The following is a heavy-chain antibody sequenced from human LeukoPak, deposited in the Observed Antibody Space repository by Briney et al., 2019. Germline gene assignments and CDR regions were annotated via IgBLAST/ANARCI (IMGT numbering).Heavy chain of an antibody. D-gene: IGHD6-19*01. CDR1: GYTFTGYF. V-gene: IGHV1-2*02. J-gene: IGHJ3*01. CDR3: AREAGTFFDPFDF. Sequence: ASVKVSCKTSGYTFTGYFIHWVRQAPGQGLEYMGCLNPNSGVTNLAQKFQGRVTMTRDTSISTAYMELSMLRSDDTAVYYCAREAGTFFDPFDFWGHGTLVTASS. CDR2: LNPNSGVT.